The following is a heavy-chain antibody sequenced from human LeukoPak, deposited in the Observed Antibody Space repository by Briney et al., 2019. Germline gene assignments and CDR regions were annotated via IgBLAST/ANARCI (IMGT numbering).Heavy chain of an antibody. J-gene: IGHJ4*02. Sequence: ASVKVSCKVSGYTLTELSMHWVRQAPGKGLEWMGGVDPDDGETIYAQKFQGRVTMTEDTSTDTAYMELSSLRAEDTAVYYCSRSHGSYSTDYWGQGTLVSVSS. CDR2: VDPDDGET. CDR1: GYTLTELS. D-gene: IGHD3-22*01. V-gene: IGHV1-24*01. CDR3: SRSHGSYSTDY.